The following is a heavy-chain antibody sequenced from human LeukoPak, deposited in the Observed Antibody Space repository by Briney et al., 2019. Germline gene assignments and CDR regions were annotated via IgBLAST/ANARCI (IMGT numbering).Heavy chain of an antibody. CDR2: ISDSGANT. J-gene: IGHJ2*01. Sequence: NPGGSLRLSCAASGFTFSTYAMSWVRQAPGKGLEWVSTISDSGANTYYADSVRGRFTISRDNSENTLYLQKNSLRADDTAIYYCAKSMTLQWRGFFDLWGRGTHVTVSS. V-gene: IGHV3-23*01. CDR3: AKSMTLQWRGFFDL. D-gene: IGHD6-19*01. CDR1: GFTFSTYA.